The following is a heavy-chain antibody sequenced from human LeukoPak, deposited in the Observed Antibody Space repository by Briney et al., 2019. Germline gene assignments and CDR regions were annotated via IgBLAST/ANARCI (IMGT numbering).Heavy chain of an antibody. V-gene: IGHV3-23*01. CDR1: GFTFSSYA. J-gene: IGHJ6*03. CDR2: ISGSGGST. D-gene: IGHD3-3*01. CDR3: ARPSYSEYYYYYYMDV. Sequence: GGSLRLPCAASGFTFSSYAMSWVHQAPGKGLEWVSAISGSGGSTYYADSVKGRFTIPRDNSKNTLYLQMNSLRAEDTAVYYCARPSYSEYYYYYYMDVWGKGTTVTVSS.